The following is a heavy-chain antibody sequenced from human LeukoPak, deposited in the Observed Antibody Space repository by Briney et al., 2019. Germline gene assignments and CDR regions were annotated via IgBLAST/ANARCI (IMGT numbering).Heavy chain of an antibody. D-gene: IGHD3-3*01. CDR3: ARRAGGYDFYYFDY. Sequence: PSETLSLTCTVSGGSITSGDYFWSWIRQSPGKGLEWIGYIYHSGSTHYNPSFDSRLTITVDTSKNQFSLKLSSVTAADTAVYYCARRAGGYDFYYFDYWGQGTLVTVSS. J-gene: IGHJ4*02. CDR2: IYHSGST. V-gene: IGHV4-30-4*01. CDR1: GGSITSGDYF.